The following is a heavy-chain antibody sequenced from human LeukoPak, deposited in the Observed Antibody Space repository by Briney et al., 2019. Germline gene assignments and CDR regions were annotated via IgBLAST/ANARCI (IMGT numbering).Heavy chain of an antibody. Sequence: NSGGTLRLSCAASGFTVSSNYMSWVRQAPGKGLEWVSSIDPSSSLYYADSVRGRFTISRDNAQNSLYLQVNSLRAEDTAVYYCTRGSYGDYEYWGQGTLVTVSS. V-gene: IGHV3-21*01. CDR2: IDPSSSL. D-gene: IGHD4-17*01. CDR1: GFTVSSNY. J-gene: IGHJ4*02. CDR3: TRGSYGDYEY.